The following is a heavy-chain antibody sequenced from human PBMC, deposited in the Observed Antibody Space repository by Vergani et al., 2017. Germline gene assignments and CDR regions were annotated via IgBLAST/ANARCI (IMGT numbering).Heavy chain of an antibody. CDR2: IYYSGST. Sequence: QLQLQESGPGLVKPSETLSLTCTVSGGSISSSSYYWGWIRQPPGKGLEWIGRIYYSGSTYYNPSLKSRVTISVDTSKNQFYLKLSSVTAADTAVYYCARASIAAAGGDFDYWGQGTLVTVSS. CDR3: ARASIAAAGGDFDY. CDR1: GGSISSSSYY. J-gene: IGHJ4*02. D-gene: IGHD6-13*01. V-gene: IGHV4-39*01.